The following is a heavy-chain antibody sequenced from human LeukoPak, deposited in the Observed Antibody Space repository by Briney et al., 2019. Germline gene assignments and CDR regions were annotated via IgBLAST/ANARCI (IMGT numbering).Heavy chain of an antibody. Sequence: SETLSLTCAVYGGSFSGYYWSWIRQPAGKGLEWIGRIYTSGSTNYNPSLKSRVTMSVDTSKNQFSLKLSSVTAADTAVYYCARVVVVVADYYYYYMDVWGKGTTVTISS. J-gene: IGHJ6*03. CDR1: GGSFSGYY. CDR2: IYTSGST. D-gene: IGHD2-15*01. V-gene: IGHV4-59*10. CDR3: ARVVVVVADYYYYYMDV.